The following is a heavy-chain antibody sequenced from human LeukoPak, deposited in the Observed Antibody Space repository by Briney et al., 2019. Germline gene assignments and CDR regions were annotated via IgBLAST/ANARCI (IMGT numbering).Heavy chain of an antibody. Sequence: GGSLRLSCAASGFTVSSNYMSWVRQAPGKGLEWVSVIYSGGSTYYADSVKGRFTISRDNSKNTLYLQMNSLRAEDTAVYYCARVYSSGWPSDYWGQGTLVPVSS. V-gene: IGHV3-53*01. D-gene: IGHD6-19*01. CDR1: GFTVSSNY. CDR2: IYSGGST. J-gene: IGHJ4*02. CDR3: ARVYSSGWPSDY.